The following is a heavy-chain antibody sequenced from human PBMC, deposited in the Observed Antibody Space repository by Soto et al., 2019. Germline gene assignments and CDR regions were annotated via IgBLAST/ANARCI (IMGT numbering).Heavy chain of an antibody. CDR3: ATVLGWGQNRSPPDY. Sequence: ASVKVSCKVSGYTLTELSMHWVRQAPGKGLEWMGGFDPEDGETIYAQKFQGRVTMTEDTSTDTAYMELSSLRSEDTAVYYCATVLGWGQNRSPPDYWGQGTLVTVSS. CDR1: GYTLTELS. J-gene: IGHJ4*02. V-gene: IGHV1-24*01. D-gene: IGHD7-27*01. CDR2: FDPEDGET.